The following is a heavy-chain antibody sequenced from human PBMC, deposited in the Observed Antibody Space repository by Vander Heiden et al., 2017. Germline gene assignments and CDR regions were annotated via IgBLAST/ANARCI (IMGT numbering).Heavy chain of an antibody. CDR1: GFTFSSYG. J-gene: IGHJ3*02. Sequence: QVQLVESGGGVVQPGRSPRLSCAASGFTFSSYGMHWVRQAPGKGLEWVAVISYDGSNKYYADSVKGRFTISRDNSKNTLYLQMNSLRAEDTAVYYCAKDQDGGSYRTDDAFDIWGQGTMVTVSS. D-gene: IGHD1-26*01. CDR3: AKDQDGGSYRTDDAFDI. V-gene: IGHV3-30*18. CDR2: ISYDGSNK.